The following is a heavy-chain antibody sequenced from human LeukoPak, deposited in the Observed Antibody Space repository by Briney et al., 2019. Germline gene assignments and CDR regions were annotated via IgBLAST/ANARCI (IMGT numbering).Heavy chain of an antibody. V-gene: IGHV4-59*01. CDR1: GGSISSFY. J-gene: IGHJ3*02. D-gene: IGHD1-26*01. CDR2: IFYSGST. CDR3: AGGGSNDAFDI. Sequence: SETLSLTCTVSGGSISSFYWSWIRQPPGKGLEWIGYIFYSGSTHYNPSLKSRVTISVDTSKNQFSLKLSSVTAADTAVYYCAGGGSNDAFDIWGQGTMVTVSS.